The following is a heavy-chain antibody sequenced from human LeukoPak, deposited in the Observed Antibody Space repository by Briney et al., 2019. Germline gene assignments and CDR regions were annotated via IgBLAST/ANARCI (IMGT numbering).Heavy chain of an antibody. V-gene: IGHV3-13*01. D-gene: IGHD2-2*01. CDR3: IRIRTWYHQYGRDV. CDR1: GFTFTNYD. J-gene: IGHJ6*02. Sequence: GGSLRLSCAASGFTFTNYDMHWVRQATGKGLDWVSAIDTAGNTYYAGSVEGRFTISRDDVRNSLFLQMNSLRDGDTAVYYFIRIRTWYHQYGRDVWGQGTTVTVS. CDR2: IDTAGNT.